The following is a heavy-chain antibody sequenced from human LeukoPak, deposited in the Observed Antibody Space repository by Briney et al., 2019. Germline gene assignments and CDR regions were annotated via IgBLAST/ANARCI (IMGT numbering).Heavy chain of an antibody. Sequence: SETLSLTCTVSGYSISSGYYWGWIRQPPGKGLEWIGSMYHDGDTFYNPSLKSRVTISVDTSKNQFSLNLSSVTAADTAVYYCARDPMVDYWGQGTLVTVSS. V-gene: IGHV4-38-2*02. CDR1: GYSISSGYY. CDR2: MYHDGDT. J-gene: IGHJ4*02. CDR3: ARDPMVDY.